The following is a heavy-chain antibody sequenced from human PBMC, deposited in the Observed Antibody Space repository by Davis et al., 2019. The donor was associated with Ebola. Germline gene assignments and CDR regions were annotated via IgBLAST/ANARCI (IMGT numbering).Heavy chain of an antibody. D-gene: IGHD4-17*01. CDR3: AKDGDYRPFDY. J-gene: IGHJ4*02. CDR1: GFTFSSYW. V-gene: IGHV3-74*01. Sequence: GESLKISCAASGFTFSSYWMHWVRQAPGKGLVWVSRINSDGSSTYYADSVKGRFTISRDNSKNTLYLQMNSLRAEDTAVYYCAKDGDYRPFDYWGQGTLVTVSS. CDR2: INSDGSST.